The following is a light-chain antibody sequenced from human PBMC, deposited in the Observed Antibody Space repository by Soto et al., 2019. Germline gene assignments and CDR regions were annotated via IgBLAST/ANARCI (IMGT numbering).Light chain of an antibody. V-gene: IGKV3-20*01. CDR3: QQYGSSLSIT. CDR2: GAS. CDR1: QSVSTSY. Sequence: EIVLTQSPGTLSLSPGERVTLSCRASQSVSTSYLAWYQQKPGQAPRLLIYGASSRATGISDGFRGSGSGTEFTVPIIRLEHEDFAVYYCQQYGSSLSITFGQGTRLENK. J-gene: IGKJ5*01.